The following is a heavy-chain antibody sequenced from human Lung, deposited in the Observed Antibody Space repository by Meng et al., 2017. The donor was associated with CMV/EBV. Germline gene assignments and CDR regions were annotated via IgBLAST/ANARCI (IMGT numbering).Heavy chain of an antibody. D-gene: IGHD6-19*01. J-gene: IGHJ4*02. CDR2: IYHSGST. CDR1: GGSISRSNW. CDR3: ASFPPPGKQWLVTDY. Sequence: QVQLTGPGPGLGKPSGTLSLTCAVSGGSISRSNWWSWVRQPPGKGLEWIGEIYHSGSTNYNPSLKSRVTISVDKSKNQFSLKLSSVTAADTAVYYCASFPPPGKQWLVTDYWGQGTLVTVSS. V-gene: IGHV4-4*02.